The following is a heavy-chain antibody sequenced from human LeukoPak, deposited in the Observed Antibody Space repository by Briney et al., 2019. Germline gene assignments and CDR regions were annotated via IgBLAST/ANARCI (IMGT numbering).Heavy chain of an antibody. CDR3: ARGETGRDSSGYFGY. CDR2: INPNSGGI. V-gene: IGHV1-2*02. J-gene: IGHJ4*02. Sequence: ASVKVSCKASGYTFTNHYIHWVRQAPGQGLEWMGWINPNSGGINYAQKFQGRVTMTRDTSISTAYMELTRLRSDDTAVYYCARGETGRDSSGYFGYWGQGTLVTVSS. CDR1: GYTFTNHY. D-gene: IGHD3-22*01.